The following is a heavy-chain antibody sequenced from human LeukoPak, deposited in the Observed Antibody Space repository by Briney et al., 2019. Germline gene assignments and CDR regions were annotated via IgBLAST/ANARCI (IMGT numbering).Heavy chain of an antibody. J-gene: IGHJ4*02. CDR2: IYPGDSET. D-gene: IGHD1-26*01. CDR3: ARLGWDKEFPFDY. V-gene: IGHV5-51*01. Sequence: PGESLKISCKGSGYSFTNYWIGWVRQMPGKGLEWMAIIYPGDSETRYSPSFQGQVTISADKSISTAYLQWSSLKASDTAMYYCARLGWDKEFPFDYWGQGTLVTVSS. CDR1: GYSFTNYW.